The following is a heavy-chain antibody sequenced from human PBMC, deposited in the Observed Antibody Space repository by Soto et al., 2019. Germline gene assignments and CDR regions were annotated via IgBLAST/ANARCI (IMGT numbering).Heavy chain of an antibody. CDR1: GDSISTYY. J-gene: IGHJ4*02. Sequence: QVQLQESGPGLVKPSETLSLTCTVSGDSISTYYCNWVRQPLGKGLEWIGYIYYLGRTNYNPSLRSRVTMSLDTSKNQISLNLNSVTAADTAVYYCARDLVGLTHFDYWGQGILVTVSS. CDR3: ARDLVGLTHFDY. V-gene: IGHV4-59*01. D-gene: IGHD2-8*02. CDR2: IYYLGRT.